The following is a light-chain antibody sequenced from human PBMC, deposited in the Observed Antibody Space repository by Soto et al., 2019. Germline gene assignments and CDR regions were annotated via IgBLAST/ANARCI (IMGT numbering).Light chain of an antibody. CDR1: RRIGGW. CDR2: DAS. J-gene: IGKJ2*01. Sequence: DIQMTQSPSTLSASVGDRVTITCRASRRIGGWLAWYQQKPGKAPKLLIYDASSLESGVPSTFSGSGSGTELSLTISSLQPDDFATYYCQQYNGYPNTFGQGTKLEIK. CDR3: QQYNGYPNT. V-gene: IGKV1-5*01.